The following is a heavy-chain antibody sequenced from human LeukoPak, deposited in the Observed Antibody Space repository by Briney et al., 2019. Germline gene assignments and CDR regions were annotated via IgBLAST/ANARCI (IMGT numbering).Heavy chain of an antibody. J-gene: IGHJ6*02. CDR2: IYSGGST. Sequence: TGGSLRLSCAASGFTFSSYAMSWVRQAPGKGLEWVSVIYSGGSTYYADSVKGRFTISRDNSKNTLYLQMNSLRAEDTAVYYCARDLAYYDSSGYSSYYYYGMDVWGQGTTVTVSS. V-gene: IGHV3-53*01. CDR3: ARDLAYYDSSGYSSYYYYGMDV. CDR1: GFTFSSYA. D-gene: IGHD3-22*01.